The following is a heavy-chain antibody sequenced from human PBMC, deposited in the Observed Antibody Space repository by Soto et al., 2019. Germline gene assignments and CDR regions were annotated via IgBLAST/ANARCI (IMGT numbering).Heavy chain of an antibody. CDR1: GFTFSSYS. CDR2: ISSSSSYI. CDR3: ASKGEDIVVVPAAIDY. V-gene: IGHV3-21*01. J-gene: IGHJ4*02. D-gene: IGHD2-2*02. Sequence: GGSLRLSCAASGFTFSSYSMNWVRQAPGKGLEWVSSISSSSSYIYYTDSVKGRFTISRDNAKNSLYLQMNSLRAEDTAVYYCASKGEDIVVVPAAIDYWGQGTLVTVSS.